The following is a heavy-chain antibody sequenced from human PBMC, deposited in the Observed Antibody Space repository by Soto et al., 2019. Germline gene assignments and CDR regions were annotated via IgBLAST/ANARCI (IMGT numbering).Heavy chain of an antibody. CDR2: IYYSGST. CDR3: AMVYCSSTSCYDLFDY. Sequence: SETLSLTCTVSGGSISSYYWSWIRQPPGKGLEWIGYIYYSGSTNYNPSLKSRVTISVDTSKNQFSLKLSSVTAADTAVYYCAMVYCSSTSCYDLFDYWGQGNLVTVSS. CDR1: GGSISSYY. V-gene: IGHV4-59*01. D-gene: IGHD2-2*01. J-gene: IGHJ4*02.